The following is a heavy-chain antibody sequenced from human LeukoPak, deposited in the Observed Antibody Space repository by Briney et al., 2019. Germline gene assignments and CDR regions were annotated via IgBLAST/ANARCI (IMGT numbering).Heavy chain of an antibody. V-gene: IGHV4-34*01. Sequence: SETLSLTCAVYGGSFSGYYWSWIRQPPGKGLEWIGEINHSGSTNYNPSLKSRVTISVDTSKNQFSLKLSSVTAADTAVYYCARRRGMIVVVTRYNWFDPWGQGTLVTVSS. J-gene: IGHJ5*02. CDR3: ARRRGMIVVVTRYNWFDP. D-gene: IGHD3-22*01. CDR2: INHSGST. CDR1: GGSFSGYY.